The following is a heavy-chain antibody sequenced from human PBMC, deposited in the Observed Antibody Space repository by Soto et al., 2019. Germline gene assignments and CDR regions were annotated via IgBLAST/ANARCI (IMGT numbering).Heavy chain of an antibody. CDR3: ARVVPYYYDSSGYFDY. CDR1: GGSFSGYY. J-gene: IGHJ4*02. V-gene: IGHV4-34*01. Sequence: PSATLSLTCAVYGGSFSGYYWSWSRQPPGKGLEWIGEINHSGSTNYNPSLKSRVTISVDTSKNQFSLKLSSVTAADTAVYYCARVVPYYYDSSGYFDYWGQGTLVTVSS. D-gene: IGHD3-22*01. CDR2: INHSGST.